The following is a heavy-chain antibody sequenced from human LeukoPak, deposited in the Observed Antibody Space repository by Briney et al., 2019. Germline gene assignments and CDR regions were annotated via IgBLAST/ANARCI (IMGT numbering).Heavy chain of an antibody. CDR2: ISSSSSYI. Sequence: PGGSLRLSCAASGFTVSSYSMNWVRQAPGKGLEWVSSISSSSSYIYYADSVKGRFTISRDNAKNSLYLQMNSLRAEDTAVYYCARHYYGSGSYFDYWGQGTLVTVPS. CDR1: GFTVSSYS. CDR3: ARHYYGSGSYFDY. D-gene: IGHD3-10*01. J-gene: IGHJ4*02. V-gene: IGHV3-21*01.